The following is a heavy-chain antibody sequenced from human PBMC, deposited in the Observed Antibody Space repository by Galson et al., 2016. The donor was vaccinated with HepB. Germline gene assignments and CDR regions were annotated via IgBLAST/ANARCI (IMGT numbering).Heavy chain of an antibody. D-gene: IGHD5-18*01. V-gene: IGHV3-30*18. J-gene: IGHJ4*02. CDR1: GFTFSSYG. Sequence: SLRLSCAASGFTFSSYGMHWVRQAPGKGLEWVAVISYDGSNKYHADSVKGRFTISRDNSKNTLYLQMNSLRAEDTAVYYCAKDIRSYGLFGRFDYWGQGTLVTVSS. CDR3: AKDIRSYGLFGRFDY. CDR2: ISYDGSNK.